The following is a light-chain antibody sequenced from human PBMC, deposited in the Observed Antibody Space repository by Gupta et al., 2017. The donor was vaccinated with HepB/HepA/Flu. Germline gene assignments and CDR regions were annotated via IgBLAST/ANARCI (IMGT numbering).Light chain of an antibody. Sequence: QSVLTQPPSASGTPGQRVTISCSGTGSNIGSNTVNWYQQLPGTAPKLLIHSNNQRPSGVPDRFSASKSDTSASLAISELQSEDEAVYYCASWDDSLNGVFGAGTKLTVL. J-gene: IGLJ3*02. CDR2: SNN. CDR1: GSNIGSNT. CDR3: ASWDDSLNGV. V-gene: IGLV1-44*01.